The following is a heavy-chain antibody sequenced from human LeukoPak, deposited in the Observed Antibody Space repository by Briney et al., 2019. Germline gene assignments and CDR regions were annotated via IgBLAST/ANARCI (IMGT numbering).Heavy chain of an antibody. D-gene: IGHD3-22*01. CDR1: GGSISSYY. CDR3: ARVVGDYYDSSGSNSYYFDC. V-gene: IGHV4-59*01. J-gene: IGHJ4*02. CDR2: IYYSGST. Sequence: PSETLSLTCTVSGGSISSYYWSWIRQPPGKGLEWIGYIYYSGSTNYNPSLKSRVTISVDTSKNQFSLKLSSVTAADTAVYYCARVVGDYYDSSGSNSYYFDCWGQGTLVTVSS.